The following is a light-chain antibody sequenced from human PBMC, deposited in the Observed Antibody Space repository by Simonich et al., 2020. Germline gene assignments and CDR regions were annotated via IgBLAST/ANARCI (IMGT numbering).Light chain of an antibody. CDR3: QQRSNWPYT. J-gene: IGKJ2*01. V-gene: IGKV3-11*01. Sequence: EIVLTQSPATLSLSPGERATLSCRASQSVSSYLAWYQQKPGQAPRLLIYAASNRATGIQARFSGSGSGTDFTLTISSLEPEDFAVYYCQQRSNWPYTFGQGTKLEIK. CDR1: QSVSSY. CDR2: AAS.